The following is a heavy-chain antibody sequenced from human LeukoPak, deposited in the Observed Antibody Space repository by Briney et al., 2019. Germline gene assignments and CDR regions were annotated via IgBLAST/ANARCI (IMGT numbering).Heavy chain of an antibody. CDR3: ARVRSDIDC. Sequence: PSETLSLTCTVSGGSISSSSYYWGWVRQPPGKGLEWIGSIYYSGSTYYNPSLKSRVTISVDTSKNQFSLKLSSVTAADTAVYYCARVRSDIDCWGQGTLVTVSS. CDR1: GGSISSSSYY. V-gene: IGHV4-39*01. J-gene: IGHJ4*02. CDR2: IYYSGST.